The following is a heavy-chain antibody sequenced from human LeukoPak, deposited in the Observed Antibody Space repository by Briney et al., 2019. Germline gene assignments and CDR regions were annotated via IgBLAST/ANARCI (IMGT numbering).Heavy chain of an antibody. CDR1: GGSFSGYY. D-gene: IGHD6-19*01. V-gene: IGHV4-34*01. CDR2: INHSGST. Sequence: SETLSLTCAVYGGSFSGYYWSWIRQPPGKGLEWIGEINHSGSTNYNPSLKSRVTISVDTSKNQFSLKLSSVTAADTAMYYCARERGYSSGWTDFDYWGQGTLVTVSS. J-gene: IGHJ4*02. CDR3: ARERGYSSGWTDFDY.